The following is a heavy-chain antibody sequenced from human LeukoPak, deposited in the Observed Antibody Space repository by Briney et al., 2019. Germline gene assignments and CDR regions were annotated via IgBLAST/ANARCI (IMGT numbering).Heavy chain of an antibody. J-gene: IGHJ6*03. Sequence: SQTLSLTCAISGDSVSSNSAAWNWIRQSPSRGLEWLGRTYYRSKWYNDYAVSVKSRITINPDTSKNQFSLQLNSVTPEDTAVYYCARASSSSRVYYYYYYMDVWGKGTTVTVSS. CDR1: GDSVSSNSAA. V-gene: IGHV6-1*01. CDR2: TYYRSKWYN. D-gene: IGHD6-6*01. CDR3: ARASSSSRVYYYYYYMDV.